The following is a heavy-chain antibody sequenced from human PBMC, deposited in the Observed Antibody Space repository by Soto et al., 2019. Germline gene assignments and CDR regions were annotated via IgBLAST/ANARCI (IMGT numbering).Heavy chain of an antibody. CDR3: PTTSASFPC. Sequence: SETLSLTCAVSGYSISSGYYWGWIRQPPGKGLEWIGSIYHSGRTYYNPSLKSRLTISLDTSKNQFSLKLTSVTAADTALYFCPTTSASFPCWGQGNLVTVSS. CDR1: GYSISSGYY. CDR2: IYHSGRT. D-gene: IGHD1-26*01. V-gene: IGHV4-38-2*01. J-gene: IGHJ4*02.